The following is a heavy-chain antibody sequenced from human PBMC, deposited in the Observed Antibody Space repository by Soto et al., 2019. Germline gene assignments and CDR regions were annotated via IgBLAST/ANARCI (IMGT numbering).Heavy chain of an antibody. V-gene: IGHV4-4*07. CDR1: GGSITDYS. J-gene: IGHJ5*02. CDR2: IFSSGSP. CDR3: GRDRGVVFTADNWFGP. D-gene: IGHD2-21*02. Sequence: SETLSLTCTVSGGSITDYSWVWIRQPAGKGLEWIGRIFSSGSPNYNPSLKGRITMSFDTSKNQFSLKLNSTTATDTAVYFCGRDRGVVFTADNWFGPWVQGILVTVSS.